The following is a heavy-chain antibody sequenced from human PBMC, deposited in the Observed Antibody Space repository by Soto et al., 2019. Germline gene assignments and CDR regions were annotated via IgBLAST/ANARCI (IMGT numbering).Heavy chain of an antibody. Sequence: SETLSLTCTVSGGSISSYYWSWIRQPPGKGLEWIGYIYYSGSTNYNPSLKSRVTISVDTSRNQFSLKLSSVTAADTAVYYCARDQGEAARPYYYYMDVWGKGTTVTVSS. V-gene: IGHV4-59*01. CDR1: GGSISSYY. CDR2: IYYSGST. CDR3: ARDQGEAARPYYYYMDV. J-gene: IGHJ6*03. D-gene: IGHD6-6*01.